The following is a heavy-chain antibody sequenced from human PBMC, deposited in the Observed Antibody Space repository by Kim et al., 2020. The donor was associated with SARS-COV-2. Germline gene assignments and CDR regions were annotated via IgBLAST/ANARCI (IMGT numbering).Heavy chain of an antibody. D-gene: IGHD5-12*01. CDR3: ARDEEGYSGYDYWFDP. Sequence: SETLSLTCTVSGGSISSSSYYWGWIRQPPGKGLEWIGSIYYSGSTYYNPSLKSRVTISVDTSKNQFSLKLSSVTAADTAVYYCARDEEGYSGYDYWFDPWGQGTLVTVSS. J-gene: IGHJ5*02. V-gene: IGHV4-39*07. CDR2: IYYSGST. CDR1: GGSISSSSYY.